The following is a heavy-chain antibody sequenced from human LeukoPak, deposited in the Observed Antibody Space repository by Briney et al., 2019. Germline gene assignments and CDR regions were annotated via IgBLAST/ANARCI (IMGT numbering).Heavy chain of an antibody. CDR3: ASTRHVPTGYYYYYYYMDV. J-gene: IGHJ6*03. D-gene: IGHD1-14*01. V-gene: IGHV4-59*01. CDR2: IYYSGST. CDR1: GGSFSGYY. Sequence: SETLSLTCAVYGGSFSGYYWSWIRQPPGKGLEWIGYIYYSGSTNYNPSLKSRVTISVDTSKNQFSLKLSSVTAADTAVYYCASTRHVPTGYYYYYYYMDVWGKGTTVTISS.